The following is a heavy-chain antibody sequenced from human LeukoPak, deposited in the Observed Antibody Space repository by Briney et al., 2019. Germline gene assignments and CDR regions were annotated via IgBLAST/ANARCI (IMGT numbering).Heavy chain of an antibody. CDR2: ISWNSGSI. CDR1: GFTFDDYA. CDR3: ARSNGYFDWSYYFDY. J-gene: IGHJ4*02. V-gene: IGHV3-9*01. Sequence: GRSLRLSCAASGFTFDDYAMHWVRQAPGKGLEWVSGISWNSGSIGYADSVKGRFTISRDNAKNSLYLQMNSLRAEDTAVYYCARSNGYFDWSYYFDYWGQGTLVTVSS. D-gene: IGHD3-9*01.